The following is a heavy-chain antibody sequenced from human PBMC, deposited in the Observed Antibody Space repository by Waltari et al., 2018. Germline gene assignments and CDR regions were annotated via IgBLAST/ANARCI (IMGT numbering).Heavy chain of an antibody. V-gene: IGHV1-2*06. D-gene: IGHD3-16*01. J-gene: IGHJ4*02. CDR2: INPNSGGT. Sequence: QVHLLQAGPEVKKPGASVKVSCKASGYSFTGYYMHWVRQAPGQGLAWMGRINPNSGGTNYAQKFQGRVTMTRDTSISTAYMELSRLRSDDTAVYYCARVPGGWNYFDYWGQGTLVTVSS. CDR1: GYSFTGYY. CDR3: ARVPGGWNYFDY.